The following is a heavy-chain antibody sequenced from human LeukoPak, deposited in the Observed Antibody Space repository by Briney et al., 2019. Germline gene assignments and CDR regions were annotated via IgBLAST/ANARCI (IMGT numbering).Heavy chain of an antibody. CDR3: ARDSGQFDY. CDR1: GYTFTNYY. D-gene: IGHD5-12*01. Sequence: ASVKVSCKASGYTFTNYYMHWVRQAPGQGLEWLGVINTGGGTTSSAQKFQGRVTMTRDTSTSTVYMEPSSLTSEDTAVYYCARDSGQFDYWGQRTLVTVSS. J-gene: IGHJ4*02. CDR2: INTGGGTT. V-gene: IGHV1-46*01.